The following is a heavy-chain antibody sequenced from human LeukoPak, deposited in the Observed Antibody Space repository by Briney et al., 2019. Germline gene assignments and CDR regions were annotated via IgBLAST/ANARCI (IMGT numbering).Heavy chain of an antibody. D-gene: IGHD3-10*01. V-gene: IGHV4-4*07. CDR1: GGSISSCY. CDR2: IYTSGST. Sequence: PSETLSLTCTVSGGSISSCYWSWIRQPAGKGLEWIGRIYTSGSTNYNPSLKSRVTMSVDTSKNQFSLKLSSVTAADTAVYYCARDTITMVQGVWAFDIWGQGTMVTVSS. J-gene: IGHJ3*02. CDR3: ARDTITMVQGVWAFDI.